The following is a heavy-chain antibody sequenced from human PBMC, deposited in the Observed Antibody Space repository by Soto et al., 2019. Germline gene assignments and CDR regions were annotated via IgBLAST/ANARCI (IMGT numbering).Heavy chain of an antibody. CDR1: GGSISRGDYY. CDR3: ARANYDSRGYSSFFRY. Sequence: QVQLQESGPGLVTPSQTLSLTCTVSGGSISRGDYYWSWIRQRPGKGLEWIGSIYHSGTTYCNPSLKIRVTTSVDTSKSQFSLKLTSVTAADTAVYYCARANYDSRGYSSFFRYWGQGTLVTVSS. D-gene: IGHD3-22*01. CDR2: IYHSGTT. V-gene: IGHV4-30-4*01. J-gene: IGHJ4*02.